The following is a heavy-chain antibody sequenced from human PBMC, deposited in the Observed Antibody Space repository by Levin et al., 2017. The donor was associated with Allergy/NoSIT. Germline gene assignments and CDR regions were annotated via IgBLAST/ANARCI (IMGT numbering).Heavy chain of an antibody. Sequence: GGSLRLSCAASGFTFSNYAMSWVRQAPGKGLEWVSAITNSGRTYYADSVKGRFTVSRDNSKNKLYLQMNSLRADDTAVYYCAKEMTTVIPVVDYWGQGTLVTVSS. CDR3: AKEMTTVIPVVDY. CDR2: ITNSGRT. V-gene: IGHV3-23*01. J-gene: IGHJ4*02. CDR1: GFTFSNYA. D-gene: IGHD4-17*01.